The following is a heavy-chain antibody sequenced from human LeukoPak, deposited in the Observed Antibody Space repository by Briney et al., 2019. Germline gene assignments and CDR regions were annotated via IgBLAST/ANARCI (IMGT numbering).Heavy chain of an antibody. V-gene: IGHV1-2*02. CDR2: INPNSGVT. CDR3: ARDWNDILTGYGTDY. CDR1: GYSFTGYY. Sequence: GASVKVSCKVSGYSFTGYYMHWVRQAPGQGLEWMGWINPNSGVTNYAQNFQGRVTMTRDTSINTAYMDLSRLRSDDTAIYYCARDWNDILTGYGTDYWGQGTLVTASS. D-gene: IGHD3-9*01. J-gene: IGHJ4*02.